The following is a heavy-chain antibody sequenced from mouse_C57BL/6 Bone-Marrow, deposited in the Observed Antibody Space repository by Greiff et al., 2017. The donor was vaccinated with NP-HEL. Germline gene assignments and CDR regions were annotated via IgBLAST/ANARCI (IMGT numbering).Heavy chain of an antibody. CDR3: ARKGYYGAWFAY. J-gene: IGHJ3*01. V-gene: IGHV1-81*01. Sequence: QVQLQQSGAELARPGASVKLSCKASGYTFTSYGISWVNQRTGQGLEWIGEIYPRSGNTYYNEKFKGKATLTADKSSSTAYMELRSLTSEDSAVYFCARKGYYGAWFAYWGQGTLVTVSA. D-gene: IGHD1-1*01. CDR2: IYPRSGNT. CDR1: GYTFTSYG.